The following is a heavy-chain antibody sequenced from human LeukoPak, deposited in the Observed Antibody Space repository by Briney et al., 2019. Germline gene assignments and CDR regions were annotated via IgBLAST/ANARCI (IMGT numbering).Heavy chain of an antibody. V-gene: IGHV4-61*01. Sequence: SETLSLTCTVSGGSISSANYYWSWFRQPPGKGLEWIGYIYYSGSTNYNPSLKSRVTISVDTSKNQFSLKLSSVTAADTAVYYCARVRIYDFLVDVWGQGTTVTVSS. CDR3: ARVRIYDFLVDV. J-gene: IGHJ6*02. D-gene: IGHD3-3*01. CDR1: GGSISSANYY. CDR2: IYYSGST.